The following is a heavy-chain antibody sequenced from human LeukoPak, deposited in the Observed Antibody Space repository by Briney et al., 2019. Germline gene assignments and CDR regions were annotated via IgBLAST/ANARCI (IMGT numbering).Heavy chain of an antibody. CDR3: ARLQAAGVEFDY. Sequence: SETLSLTCTVSGDSITSYYWSWIRQPPGKGLEWIGYIFYTGSTNYDPSLKSRVTISVDTAKNQFSLKLNSVTAADTAVYHFARLQAAGVEFDYWGQGTLVTVSS. CDR1: GDSITSYY. J-gene: IGHJ4*02. CDR2: IFYTGST. V-gene: IGHV4-59*08. D-gene: IGHD6-13*01.